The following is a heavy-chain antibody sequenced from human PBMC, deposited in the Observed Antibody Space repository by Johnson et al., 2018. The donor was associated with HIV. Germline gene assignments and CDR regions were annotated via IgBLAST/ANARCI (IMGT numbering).Heavy chain of an antibody. V-gene: IGHV3-20*04. CDR1: GFTFNSYG. J-gene: IGHJ3*02. CDR2: INWNGGST. D-gene: IGHD1-26*01. Sequence: EVQLVESGGGVVQPGRSLRLSCAASGFTFNSYGMHWVRQAPGKGLEWVSGINWNGGSTGYADSVKGRFTISRDNAKNSLYLQMNRLRAEDTAVYYCARGDGATGYHDAFDIWGQGTMVTVSS. CDR3: ARGDGATGYHDAFDI.